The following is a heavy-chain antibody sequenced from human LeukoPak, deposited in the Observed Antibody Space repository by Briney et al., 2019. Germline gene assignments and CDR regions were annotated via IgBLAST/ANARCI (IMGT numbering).Heavy chain of an antibody. Sequence: PGGSLRLSCAASGFTFSSYGMHWVRQAPGKGLEWVAFIRYDGSNKYYADSVKGRFTISRDNSKNTLYLQMSSLRAEDTAVYYCAKPSHVLRYFDWLSADYGMDVWGQGTTVTVSS. CDR1: GFTFSSYG. CDR3: AKPSHVLRYFDWLSADYGMDV. CDR2: IRYDGSNK. J-gene: IGHJ6*02. V-gene: IGHV3-30*02. D-gene: IGHD3-9*01.